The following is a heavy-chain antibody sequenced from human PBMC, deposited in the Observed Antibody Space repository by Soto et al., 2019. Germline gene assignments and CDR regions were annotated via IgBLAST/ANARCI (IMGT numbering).Heavy chain of an antibody. D-gene: IGHD6-13*01. CDR3: ARAVEQQLVRVGFDP. V-gene: IGHV1-69*12. J-gene: IGHJ5*02. CDR2: IIPIFGTA. CDR1: GGTFSSYA. Sequence: QVQLVQSGAEVKKPGSSVKVSCKASGGTFSSYAISWVRQAPGQGLEWMGGIIPIFGTANYAQKFQGRVTITADESTSTAYMELSSVRSEDTAVYYCARAVEQQLVRVGFDPWGQGTLVTVSS.